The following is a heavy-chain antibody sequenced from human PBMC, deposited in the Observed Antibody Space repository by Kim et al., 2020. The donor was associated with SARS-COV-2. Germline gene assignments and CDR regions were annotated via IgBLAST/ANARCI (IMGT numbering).Heavy chain of an antibody. V-gene: IGHV7-4-1*02. J-gene: IGHJ4*02. CDR1: GYTFTSYA. D-gene: IGHD1-26*01. CDR3: ARGGQGGATKLGDY. CDR2: INTNTGNP. Sequence: ASVKVSCKASGYTFTSYAMNWVRQAPGQGLEWMGWINTNTGNPTYAQGFTGRFVFSLDTSVSTAYLQISSLKAEDTAVYYCARGGQGGATKLGDYWGQGTLVTVSS.